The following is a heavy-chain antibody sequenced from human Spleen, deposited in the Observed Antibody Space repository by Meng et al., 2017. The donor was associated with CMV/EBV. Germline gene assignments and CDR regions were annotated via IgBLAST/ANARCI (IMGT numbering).Heavy chain of an antibody. D-gene: IGHD6-13*01. J-gene: IGHJ4*02. CDR1: GFTFTRYA. Sequence: CAASGFTFTRYAMDWVRQAPGKGLEWVEVISYDGSNKYYADSVKGRFTISRDNSKNTLYLQMNSLRAEDTAVYYCAREYSSSWYYFDYWGQGTLVTVSS. CDR2: ISYDGSNK. V-gene: IGHV3-30*04. CDR3: AREYSSSWYYFDY.